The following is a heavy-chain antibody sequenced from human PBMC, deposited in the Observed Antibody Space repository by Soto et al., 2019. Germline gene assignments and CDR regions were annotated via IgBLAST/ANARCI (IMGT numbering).Heavy chain of an antibody. CDR1: GGSISGGGYS. D-gene: IGHD4-4*01. CDR2: IYHSGST. J-gene: IGHJ5*02. Sequence: SETLSLTCAVSGGSISGGGYSWSWIRQPPGKGLEWIGYIYHSGSTYYNPSLKSRVTISVDRSKNQFSLKLSSVTAADTAVYYCARGDYSNPNWFDPWGQGTLVTVSS. V-gene: IGHV4-30-2*01. CDR3: ARGDYSNPNWFDP.